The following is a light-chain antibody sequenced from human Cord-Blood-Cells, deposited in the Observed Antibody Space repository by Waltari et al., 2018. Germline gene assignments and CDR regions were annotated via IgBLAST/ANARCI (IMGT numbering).Light chain of an antibody. Sequence: DIQMTQSPSSLSASVGDRVTITCLASQSISSYLNWYQQKPGKAPKLLIYAASSLQSGVPSRFSGSGSVTEFTLTISSLQPEDFATYYCQQSYSTLFTFGPGTKVDI. CDR1: QSISSY. V-gene: IGKV1-39*01. CDR2: AAS. J-gene: IGKJ3*01. CDR3: QQSYSTLFT.